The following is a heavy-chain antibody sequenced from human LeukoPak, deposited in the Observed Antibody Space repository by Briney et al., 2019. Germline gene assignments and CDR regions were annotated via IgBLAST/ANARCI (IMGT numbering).Heavy chain of an antibody. D-gene: IGHD2-15*01. CDR3: ARGYCSGGSCYWLAALGGYFDY. Sequence: TASETLSLTCTVSGGSISSSSYYWGWIRQPPGKGLEWIGSIYYSGSTYYNPSLKSRVTISVDTSKNQFSLKLSSVTAADTAVYYCARGYCSGGSCYWLAALGGYFDYWGQGTLVTVSS. CDR1: GGSISSSSYY. CDR2: IYYSGST. J-gene: IGHJ4*02. V-gene: IGHV4-39*07.